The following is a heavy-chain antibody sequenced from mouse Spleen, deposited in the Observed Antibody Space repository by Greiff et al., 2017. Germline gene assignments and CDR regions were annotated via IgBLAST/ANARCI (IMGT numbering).Heavy chain of an antibody. CDR2: INPSSGYT. D-gene: IGHD1-2*01. Sequence: QVQLQQSGAELARPGASVKMSCKASGYTFTSYTMHWVKQRPGQGLEWIGYINPSSGYTKYNQKFKDKATLTADKSSSTAYMQLSSLTSEDSAVYYCARSPITTARYYAMDYWGQGTSVTVSS. V-gene: IGHV1-4*01. CDR3: ARSPITTARYYAMDY. CDR1: GYTFTSYT. J-gene: IGHJ4*01.